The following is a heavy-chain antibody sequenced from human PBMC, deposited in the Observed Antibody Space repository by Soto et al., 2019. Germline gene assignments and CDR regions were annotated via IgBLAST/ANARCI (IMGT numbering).Heavy chain of an antibody. D-gene: IGHD3-3*01. CDR1: GCTFSSYG. CDR3: VIDRGRGPKKVAISKKDHGMGP. CDR2: ISAYNGNT. V-gene: IGHV1-18*01. J-gene: IGHJ6*01. Sequence: ASVKVPCTASGCTFSSYGISWVRQAPGQGLEWMGGISAYNGNTTYAQKIQGRVTMTTDTPTSTAHREIRRRRADDTAVHYCVIDRGRGPKKVAISKKDHGMGPWGQGTTV.